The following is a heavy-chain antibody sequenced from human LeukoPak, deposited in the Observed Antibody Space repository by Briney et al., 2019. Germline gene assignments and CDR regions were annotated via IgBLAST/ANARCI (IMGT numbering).Heavy chain of an antibody. CDR1: GDSVSNNA. J-gene: IGHJ3*02. Sequence: SQTLSLTCVISGDSVSNNAWNWVRQTPSGGLECLGRTYYDSKWYNHYAESVKSRISINPDTSKNQFSLQLNSVTPEDMAVYYCARGWARDGFNIWSQGTMVTVSS. CDR3: ARGWARDGFNI. D-gene: IGHD6-13*01. V-gene: IGHV6-1*01. CDR2: TYYDSKWYN.